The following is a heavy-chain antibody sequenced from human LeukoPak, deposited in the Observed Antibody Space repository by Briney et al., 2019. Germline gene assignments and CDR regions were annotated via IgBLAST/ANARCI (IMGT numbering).Heavy chain of an antibody. Sequence: GSLRLSCAASGFTVSSNYMSWVRQAPGKGLEWVSVIYSGGSTYYADSVKGRFTISRDNSKNTLYLQMNSLKADDTAVYYCARDSVTIFGVVIVSDYWGQGTLVTVSS. V-gene: IGHV3-66*01. CDR3: ARDSVTIFGVVIVSDY. J-gene: IGHJ4*02. D-gene: IGHD3-3*01. CDR2: IYSGGST. CDR1: GFTVSSNY.